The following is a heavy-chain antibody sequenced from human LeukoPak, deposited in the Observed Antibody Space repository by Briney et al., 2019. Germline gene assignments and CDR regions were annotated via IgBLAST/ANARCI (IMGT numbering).Heavy chain of an antibody. D-gene: IGHD5-12*01. J-gene: IGHJ6*02. CDR2: TYYRSKWYN. Sequence: SQTLSLTCAISGDSVSSNSAAWNWIRQSPSRGLEWLGRTYYRSKWYNDYAVSVKSRLTINPDTSKNQFSLQLNSVTPEDTAVYYCARAFIVAKPYGGHYCYYYGMDVWGQGTTVTVSS. CDR1: GDSVSSNSAA. V-gene: IGHV6-1*01. CDR3: ARAFIVAKPYGGHYCYYYGMDV.